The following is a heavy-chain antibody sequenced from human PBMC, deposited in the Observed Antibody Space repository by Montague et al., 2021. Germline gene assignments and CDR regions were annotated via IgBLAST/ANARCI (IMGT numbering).Heavy chain of an antibody. V-gene: IGHV4-39*07. D-gene: IGHD6-13*01. CDR3: ARVFSSWYVRWFDP. CDR1: GASITSNIYY. Sequence: SETLSLTCTVSGASITSNIYYWGWIRQSPGKGLEWIGSIYYSGNSFYQPSLKSRITMAVDTSKSQFSLKLSSVTAADTAIYYCARVFSSWYVRWFDPWGQGTLVTVSS. CDR2: IYYSGNS. J-gene: IGHJ5*02.